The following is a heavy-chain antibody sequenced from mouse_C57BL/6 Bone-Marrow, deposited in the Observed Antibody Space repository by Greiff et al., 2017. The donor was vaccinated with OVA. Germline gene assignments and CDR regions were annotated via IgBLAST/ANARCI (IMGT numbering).Heavy chain of an antibody. D-gene: IGHD1-1*01. Sequence: EVQRVESGGGLVKPGGSLKLSCAASGFTFSDYGMHWVRQAPEKGLEWVAYISSGSSTIYYADTVKGRFTISRDNAKNTLFLQMTSLRSEDTAMYYCARQGYGSSWGFAYWGQGTLVTVSA. CDR3: ARQGYGSSWGFAY. J-gene: IGHJ3*01. CDR2: ISSGSSTI. V-gene: IGHV5-17*01. CDR1: GFTFSDYG.